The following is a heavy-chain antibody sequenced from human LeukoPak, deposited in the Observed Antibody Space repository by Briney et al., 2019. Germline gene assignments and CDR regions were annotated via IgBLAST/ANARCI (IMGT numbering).Heavy chain of an antibody. CDR3: ARLVTRGYYDSSGRRIDAFDI. V-gene: IGHV4-61*09. Sequence: SETLSLTCTVSGGSISSGSYCWSWIRQPAGKGLEWIGHIYTSGNTNYNPSLKSRVTISVDTSKNQFSLKLSSVTAADTAVYYCARLVTRGYYDSSGRRIDAFDIWGQGTMVTVSS. D-gene: IGHD3-22*01. J-gene: IGHJ3*02. CDR1: GGSISSGSYC. CDR2: IYTSGNT.